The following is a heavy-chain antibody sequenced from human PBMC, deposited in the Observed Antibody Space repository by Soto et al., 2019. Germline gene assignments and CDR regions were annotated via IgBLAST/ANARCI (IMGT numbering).Heavy chain of an antibody. Sequence: PGGSLRLSCAASGFTFSSYAMSWVCQAPGKGLEWVSAISGSGGSTYYADSVKGRFTISRDNSKNTLYLQMNSLRAEDTAVYYCAKDYSYSTRLFDYWGQGTLVTVSS. D-gene: IGHD3-16*02. CDR1: GFTFSSYA. J-gene: IGHJ4*02. CDR3: AKDYSYSTRLFDY. V-gene: IGHV3-23*01. CDR2: ISGSGGST.